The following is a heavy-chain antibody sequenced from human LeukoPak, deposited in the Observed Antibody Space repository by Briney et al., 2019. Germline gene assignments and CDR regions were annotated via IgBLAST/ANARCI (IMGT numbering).Heavy chain of an antibody. J-gene: IGHJ4*02. CDR1: GFTFSSYE. CDR2: ISSSGSTT. CDR3: ARDRITMIVVVLLDY. Sequence: GGSLRLSCAASGFTFSSYEMNWVRQAPGKGLEWVSYISSSGSTTYYADSVKGRFTISRDNAKNSLYLQMNSLRAEDTAVYYCARDRITMIVVVLLDYWGQGTLVTVSS. D-gene: IGHD3-22*01. V-gene: IGHV3-48*03.